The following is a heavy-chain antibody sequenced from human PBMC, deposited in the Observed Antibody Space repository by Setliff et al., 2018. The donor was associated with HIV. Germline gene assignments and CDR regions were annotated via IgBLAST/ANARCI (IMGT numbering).Heavy chain of an antibody. J-gene: IGHJ6*03. D-gene: IGHD6-6*01. CDR3: AKARSEYQLMPWYYYMDV. CDR2: MLYDGSDR. CDR1: GFSFSNYG. V-gene: IGHV3-30*18. Sequence: PGESLKISCVASGFSFSNYGMHWVRQAPGKGLEWVAVMLYDGSDRYYADSVKGRFTISRDNSKKTLYRQMNSLRPEDTAVYHCAKARSEYQLMPWYYYMDVWGQGTTVTVSS.